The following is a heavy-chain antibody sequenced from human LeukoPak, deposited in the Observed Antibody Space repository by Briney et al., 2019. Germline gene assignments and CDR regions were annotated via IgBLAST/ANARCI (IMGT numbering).Heavy chain of an antibody. CDR3: ARAPGGTQASSGYFDY. D-gene: IGHD3-22*01. V-gene: IGHV3-53*01. CDR1: GFTVSSNY. J-gene: IGHJ4*02. Sequence: PGGSLRLSCAAPGFTVSSNYMSWVRQAPGKGLEWVSVIYSDGRAYYADSVKGRFTISRDNSKNTLYLQMNSLRAEDTAVYYCARAPGGTQASSGYFDYWGQGTLVTVSS. CDR2: IYSDGRA.